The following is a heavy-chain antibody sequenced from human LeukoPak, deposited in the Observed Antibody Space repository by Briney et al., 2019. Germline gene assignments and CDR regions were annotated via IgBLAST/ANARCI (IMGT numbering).Heavy chain of an antibody. CDR2: IWYDGSNK. D-gene: IGHD3-22*01. J-gene: IGHJ5*02. CDR3: ARGCGYPSGDNWFDP. V-gene: IGHV3-33*01. CDR1: GFTFSSYG. Sequence: GRSLRLSCAASGFTFSSYGMHWVRQAPGKGLEWVAVIWYDGSNKYYADSVKGRFTISRDNSKNTLYLQMNSLRAEDTAVYYCARGCGYPSGDNWFDPWGQGTLVTVST.